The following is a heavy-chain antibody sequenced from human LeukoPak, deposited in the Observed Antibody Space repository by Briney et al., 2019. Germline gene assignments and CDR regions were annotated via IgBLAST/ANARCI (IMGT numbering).Heavy chain of an antibody. V-gene: IGHV3-48*04. J-gene: IGHJ6*03. CDR2: ISSSSSTI. CDR1: GFTFSSYS. Sequence: GGSLRLSSAASGFTFSSYSMNWVRQAPGKGLEWVSYISSSSSTIYYADSVKGRFTISRDNAKNSLYLQMNSLRAEDTAVYYCARGQPPDYYYYYMDVWGKGTTVTVSS. D-gene: IGHD1-14*01. CDR3: ARGQPPDYYYYYMDV.